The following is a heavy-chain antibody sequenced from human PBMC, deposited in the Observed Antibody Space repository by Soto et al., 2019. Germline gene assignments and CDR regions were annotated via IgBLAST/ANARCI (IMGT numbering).Heavy chain of an antibody. J-gene: IGHJ3*01. CDR1: GASLSSGGYY. D-gene: IGHD3-22*01. Sequence: QVQLQESGPGLAKPSQTLSLTCTVSGASLSSGGYYWTWIRQVPGKDLEWFGYIFHTGTTFYNPSLKSRVVMSIEKSDNQFSLNLRSVTAADTAVYYCARGLGYDSNGRFLAAFDVWGQGTMVTVSS. V-gene: IGHV4-31*03. CDR3: ARGLGYDSNGRFLAAFDV. CDR2: IFHTGTT.